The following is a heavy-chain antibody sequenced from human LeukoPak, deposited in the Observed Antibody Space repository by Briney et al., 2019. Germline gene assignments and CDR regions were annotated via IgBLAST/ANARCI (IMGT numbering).Heavy chain of an antibody. Sequence: PGGSLRLSCAASGFTFSSYSINWVRQAPGKGLEWVSSISSSSSYIYYADSVKGRFTISRDNAKNSLYLQMNRLRAEDTAVYYYPRESGSYGGGLDPWGQGTLVSVSS. CDR1: GFTFSSYS. D-gene: IGHD1-26*01. CDR2: ISSSSSYI. CDR3: PRESGSYGGGLDP. V-gene: IGHV3-21*01. J-gene: IGHJ5*02.